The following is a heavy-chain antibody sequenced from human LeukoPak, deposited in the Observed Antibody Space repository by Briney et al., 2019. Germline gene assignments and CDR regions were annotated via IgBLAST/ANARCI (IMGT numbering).Heavy chain of an antibody. V-gene: IGHV4-38-2*02. CDR1: GYSISSGYY. CDR2: IYHSGST. D-gene: IGHD6-19*01. CDR3: ARGPGYSSGWPYYFDY. J-gene: IGHJ4*02. Sequence: SETLSLTCTVSGYSISSGYYWGWIRQPPGKGLEWTGSIYHSGSTYYNPSLKSRVTISVDTSKNQFSLKLSSVTAADTAVYYCARGPGYSSGWPYYFDYWGQGTLVTVSS.